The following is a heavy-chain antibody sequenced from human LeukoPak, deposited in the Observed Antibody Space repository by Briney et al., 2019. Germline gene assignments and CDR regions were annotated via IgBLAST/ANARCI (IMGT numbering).Heavy chain of an antibody. J-gene: IGHJ6*03. V-gene: IGHV5-51*01. CDR1: GYSFTSYW. CDR2: IYPGDSDT. Sequence: GESLKISCKGSGYSFTSYWIGWVRQMPGKGLEWMGIIYPGDSDTRYSPSFQGQVTISADKSISTAYLQWSSLKASDTAMYYCARHSNPPPGGYYYYYMDVWGKGTTVTVSS. CDR3: ARHSNPPPGGYYYYYMDV. D-gene: IGHD4-23*01.